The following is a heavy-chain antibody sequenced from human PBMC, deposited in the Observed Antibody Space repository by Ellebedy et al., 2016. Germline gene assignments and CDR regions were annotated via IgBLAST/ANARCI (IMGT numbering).Heavy chain of an antibody. D-gene: IGHD6-19*01. V-gene: IGHV1-18*04. CDR3: ARGNDYSSGWFPHLDAFDI. J-gene: IGHJ3*02. CDR2: ISAYNGNT. CDR1: GYSFTSYW. Sequence: ASVKVSCKGSGYSFTSYWISWVRQAPGQGLEWMGWISAYNGNTNYAQKLQGRVTMTTDTSTSTAYMELRSLRSDDTAVYYCARGNDYSSGWFPHLDAFDIWGQGTMVTVSS.